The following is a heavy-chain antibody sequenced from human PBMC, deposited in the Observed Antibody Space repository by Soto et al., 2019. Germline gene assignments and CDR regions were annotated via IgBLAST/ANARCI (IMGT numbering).Heavy chain of an antibody. CDR1: GGSMSSSSAY. CDR3: ASHVIHCSGGRCYPGRHFDF. V-gene: IGHV4-39*01. J-gene: IGHJ4*02. Sequence: SETLSLTCSVSGGSMSSSSAYWGSTSTYWGWIRQPPGKGLEWIGDFFYSGSTFYNPSLNGRVTLSVEKSKNQFSLRLDSVTAADTAVYYCASHVIHCSGGRCYPGRHFDFWGQGVLVTVSS. D-gene: IGHD2-15*01. CDR2: FFYSGST.